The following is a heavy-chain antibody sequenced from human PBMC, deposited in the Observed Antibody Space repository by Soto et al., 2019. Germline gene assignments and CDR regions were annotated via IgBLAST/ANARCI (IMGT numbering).Heavy chain of an antibody. CDR1: GGSFSGYY. Sequence: QVQLQQWGAGLLKPSETLSLTCAVYGGSFSGYYWSWIRQPPGKGLEWIGEINHSGSTNYNPSLKSRVTISVDTSKNQFSLKLSSVTAADTAVYYCVRGPVVYAIRYYYYGMDVWGQGTTVTVSS. CDR2: INHSGST. J-gene: IGHJ6*02. D-gene: IGHD2-8*02. CDR3: VRGPVVYAIRYYYYGMDV. V-gene: IGHV4-34*01.